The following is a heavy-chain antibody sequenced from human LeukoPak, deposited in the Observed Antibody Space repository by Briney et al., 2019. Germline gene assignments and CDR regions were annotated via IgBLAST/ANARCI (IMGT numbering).Heavy chain of an antibody. CDR2: IYASGTT. D-gene: IGHD3-3*01. CDR3: ARVKTTISYYYMDV. J-gene: IGHJ6*03. V-gene: IGHV4-59*11. CDR1: GGSLSGHY. Sequence: SETLSLTCTVSGGSLSGHYWSWIRQPPGKRLEWIGRIYASGTTNYNPSLQSRVTISGDTSKNQVSLKLSSVTAADTAIYYCARVKTTISYYYMDVWGKGTTVIVSS.